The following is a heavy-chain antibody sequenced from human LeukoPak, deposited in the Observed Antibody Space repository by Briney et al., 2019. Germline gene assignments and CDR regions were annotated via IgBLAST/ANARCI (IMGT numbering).Heavy chain of an antibody. Sequence: PGGSLRLSCVASGFTFSRYWMHWVRQAPGKGLVWVSRINSDGRSTNYADSVKGRFSISRDNAENTLYLQMNSLRVEDTAVYYCARDGAVTNGRYFDYWGQGTLVTVSS. CDR2: INSDGRST. V-gene: IGHV3-74*01. CDR3: ARDGAVTNGRYFDY. D-gene: IGHD4-17*01. CDR1: GFTFSRYW. J-gene: IGHJ4*02.